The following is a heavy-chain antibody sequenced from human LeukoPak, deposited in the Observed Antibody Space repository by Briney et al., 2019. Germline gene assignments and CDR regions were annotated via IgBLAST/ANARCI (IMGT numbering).Heavy chain of an antibody. CDR2: IKQDGSEK. CDR3: ARDSAYCGGDCYSMEDHWFDP. Sequence: GGPLRLSCAASGFTFSSYWMSWVRQAPGKGLEWVANIKQDGSEKYYVDSVKGRFTISRDNAKNSLYLQMNSLRAEDTAVYYCARDSAYCGGDCYSMEDHWFDPWGQGTLVTVSS. V-gene: IGHV3-7*01. D-gene: IGHD2-21*02. J-gene: IGHJ5*02. CDR1: GFTFSSYW.